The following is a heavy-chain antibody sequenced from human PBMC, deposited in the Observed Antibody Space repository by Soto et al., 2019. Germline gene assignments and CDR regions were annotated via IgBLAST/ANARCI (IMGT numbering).Heavy chain of an antibody. J-gene: IGHJ4*02. CDR2: ISYDGSNK. CDR3: AKDRAEYYYDSSGHFDY. V-gene: IGHV3-30*18. Sequence: GGSLRLSCAASGFTFSSYGMHWVRQAPGKXLEWVAVISYDGSNKYYADSVKGRFTISRDNSKNTLYLQMNSLRAEDTAVYYCAKDRAEYYYDSSGHFDYWGQGTLVTVSS. CDR1: GFTFSSYG. D-gene: IGHD3-22*01.